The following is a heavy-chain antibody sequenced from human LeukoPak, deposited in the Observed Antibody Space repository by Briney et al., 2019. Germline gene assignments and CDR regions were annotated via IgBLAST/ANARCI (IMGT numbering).Heavy chain of an antibody. D-gene: IGHD3-22*01. V-gene: IGHV4-59*08. Sequence: SETLSLTCTVSGGSISNYYWSWIRQPPGKGLEWIGYIYYTGSTNSNPSLKSRVTISIDTSKNQFSLKLSSMTAADTAVYYCARLDRSGYEMGGTWFDPWGQGTLVTVSS. CDR2: IYYTGST. J-gene: IGHJ5*02. CDR1: GGSISNYY. CDR3: ARLDRSGYEMGGTWFDP.